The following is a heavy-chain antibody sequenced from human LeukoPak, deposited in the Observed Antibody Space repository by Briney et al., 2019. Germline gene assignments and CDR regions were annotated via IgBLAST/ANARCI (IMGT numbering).Heavy chain of an antibody. V-gene: IGHV3-53*01. CDR2: IYANGNT. Sequence: PGGSLILSCAASGFTVSSKYLTWVRQAPGKGLEWVSLIYANGNTDYADSVKGRFTISRDISKNTMDLQMNSLRAEDTAVYYCVSYEQQLSEWFFDLWGRGTLVTVSS. CDR3: VSYEQQLSEWFFDL. CDR1: GFTVSSKY. D-gene: IGHD6-13*01. J-gene: IGHJ2*01.